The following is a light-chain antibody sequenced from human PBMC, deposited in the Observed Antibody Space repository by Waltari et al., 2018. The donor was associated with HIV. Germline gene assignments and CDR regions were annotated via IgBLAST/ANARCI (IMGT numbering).Light chain of an antibody. CDR2: DVN. CDR3: CAYAAGHVSYV. CDR1: TSDVGFYDY. V-gene: IGLV2-11*01. J-gene: IGLJ1*01. Sequence: QSALTQPPSVSGSPGQSVSISCSGTTSDVGFYDYVSWYQQYPGKAPKLIVFDVNQRPSGVPERFVGSKSGNTASLTIAGLQTEDEADYFCCAYAAGHVSYVFGNGTAVAVL.